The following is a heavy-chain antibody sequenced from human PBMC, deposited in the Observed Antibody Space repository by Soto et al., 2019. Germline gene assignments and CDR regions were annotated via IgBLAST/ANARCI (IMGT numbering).Heavy chain of an antibody. J-gene: IGHJ4*02. V-gene: IGHV1-3*01. D-gene: IGHD6-19*01. Sequence: ASVKVSCKASGYTFTSYAMHWVRQAPGQRLEWMGWINAGNGNTKYSQKFQGRVTITRDTSASTAYMELSSLRSEDTAVYYCARGGGYSSGWYTLVYWGQGTLVTVSS. CDR2: INAGNGNT. CDR3: ARGGGYSSGWYTLVY. CDR1: GYTFTSYA.